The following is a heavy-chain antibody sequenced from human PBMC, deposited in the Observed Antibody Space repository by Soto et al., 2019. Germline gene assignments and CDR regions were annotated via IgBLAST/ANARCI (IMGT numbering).Heavy chain of an antibody. CDR3: ARGRGSSGWYFDY. CDR1: GFSFSNYL. CDR2: INSDGSST. Sequence: EVQLVESGGGLAQPGGSLRVSCAASGFSFSNYLMDWVRQVPGKGLVWVSRINSDGSSTNYADSVKGRFTISRDNAKNTLNLQMSSLRAEDTAVYFCARGRGSSGWYFDYWGQGTLVTVSS. D-gene: IGHD6-19*01. J-gene: IGHJ4*02. V-gene: IGHV3-74*01.